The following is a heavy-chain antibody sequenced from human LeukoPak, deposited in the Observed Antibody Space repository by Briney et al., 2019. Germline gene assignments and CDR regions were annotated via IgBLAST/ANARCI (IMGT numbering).Heavy chain of an antibody. V-gene: IGHV1-18*01. CDR2: ISAYNGNT. D-gene: IGHD2-2*01. J-gene: IGHJ5*02. CDR3: ARVGPRYCSSTSCPSEDWFDP. Sequence: ASVKVSCKASGYTFTSYGISWVRQAPGQGLEWMGWISAYNGNTIYAQKLQGRVTMTTDTSTSTAYMELRSLRSDDTAVYYCARVGPRYCSSTSCPSEDWFDPWGQGTLVTVSS. CDR1: GYTFTSYG.